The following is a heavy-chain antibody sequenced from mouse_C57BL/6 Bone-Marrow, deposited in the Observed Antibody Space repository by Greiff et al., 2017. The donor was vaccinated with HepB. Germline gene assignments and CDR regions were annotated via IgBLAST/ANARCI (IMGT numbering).Heavy chain of an antibody. CDR2: ISDGGSYT. CDR1: GFTFSSYA. Sequence: EVNLVESGGGLVKPGGSLKLSCAASGFTFSSYAMSWVRQTPEKRLEWVATISDGGSYTYYPDNVKGRFPLSKDNAKNNLYLQMSHMKSEDKAMYYCARCYYYGTMGAWFAYWGQGTLVTVSA. V-gene: IGHV5-4*03. CDR3: ARCYYYGTMGAWFAY. D-gene: IGHD1-1*01. J-gene: IGHJ3*01.